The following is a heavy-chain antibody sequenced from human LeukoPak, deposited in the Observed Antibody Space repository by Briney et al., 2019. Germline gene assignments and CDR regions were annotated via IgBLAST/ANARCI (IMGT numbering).Heavy chain of an antibody. CDR2: IGKSGIYA. V-gene: IGHV3-21*01. D-gene: IGHD1-26*01. J-gene: IGHJ4*02. CDR3: AIFGPSHGSFGG. Sequence: GGSLRLSCAASDFTFSSYDMNWIRQAPGKGLEWVSSIGKSGIYAYYADSVKGRFTISRDNAKNSLFLQMNNLRVEDTALYYCAIFGPSHGSFGGWGQGTLVTVSS. CDR1: DFTFSSYD.